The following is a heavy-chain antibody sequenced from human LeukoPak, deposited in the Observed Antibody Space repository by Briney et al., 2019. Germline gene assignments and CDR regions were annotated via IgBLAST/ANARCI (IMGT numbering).Heavy chain of an antibody. Sequence: GESLRLSCTASGFIFSTYGMYWVRQAPGKGLEWVAVISYHGSNKYYADSVKGRFTISRDNSKNTLYLQMSSLRGEDTAVYYCARESEGIDYWGQGTLVTVSS. J-gene: IGHJ4*02. CDR3: ARESEGIDY. CDR1: GFIFSTYG. D-gene: IGHD1-14*01. V-gene: IGHV3-30*03. CDR2: ISYHGSNK.